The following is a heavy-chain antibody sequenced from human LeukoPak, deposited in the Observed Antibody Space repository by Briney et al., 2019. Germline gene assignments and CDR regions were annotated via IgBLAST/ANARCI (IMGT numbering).Heavy chain of an antibody. Sequence: ASVKVSCKASGYTFINHYIHWVRQAPGQGLEWMGLINPSAGSTTYAQKFQGRVTMTRDMSTRTAYMDLSSLRFEDTAVYYCAKDLGYCSGGGCLTWGQGTLLTVSS. V-gene: IGHV1-46*01. CDR3: AKDLGYCSGGGCLT. CDR1: GYTFINHY. D-gene: IGHD2-15*01. CDR2: INPSAGST. J-gene: IGHJ4*02.